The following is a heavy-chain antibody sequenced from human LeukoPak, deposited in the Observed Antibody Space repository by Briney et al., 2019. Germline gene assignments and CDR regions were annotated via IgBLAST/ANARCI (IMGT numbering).Heavy chain of an antibody. CDR2: INTNTGNP. V-gene: IGHV7-4-1*02. CDR3: ATGIPAGPRGPYGTGSYLDY. Sequence: GASVKVSCKASGYTFTSYAINCVRQAPGRGVEWMGWINTNTGNPTYTQGFTGGFVFSLDTSVSTAYLQISSLKAEDTGVYYCATGIPAGPRGPYGTGSYLDYWGQGILVTVSS. CDR1: GYTFTSYA. J-gene: IGHJ4*02. D-gene: IGHD3-10*01.